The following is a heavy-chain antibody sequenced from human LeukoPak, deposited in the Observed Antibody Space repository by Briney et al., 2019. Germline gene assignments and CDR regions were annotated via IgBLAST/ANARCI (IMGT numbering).Heavy chain of an antibody. J-gene: IGHJ3*02. V-gene: IGHV1-18*01. CDR2: ISAYNGNT. CDR3: ARDFVYYDSSGYYADAFDI. D-gene: IGHD3-22*01. Sequence: ASVKVSCKASGYTFTSYDINWVRQATGQGLEWMGWISAYNGNTNYAQKLQGRVTMTTDTSTSTAYMELRSLRSDDTAVYYCARDFVYYDSSGYYADAFDIWGQGTMVTVSS. CDR1: GYTFTSYD.